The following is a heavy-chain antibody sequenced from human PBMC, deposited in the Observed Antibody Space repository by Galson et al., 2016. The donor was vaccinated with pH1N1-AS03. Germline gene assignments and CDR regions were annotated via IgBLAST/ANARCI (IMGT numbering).Heavy chain of an antibody. J-gene: IGHJ6*02. Sequence: SVKVSCKASGGTFSRYVISWVRQAPGQGLEWMGGIIPTLGAPNYAQKFQGRVTITADESTHIVYMELSSLRSVDTAVYYCATGGISMLWARMDVWGQGTTVTVSS. CDR1: GGTFSRYV. CDR2: IIPTLGAP. CDR3: ATGGISMLWARMDV. V-gene: IGHV1-69*13. D-gene: IGHD2/OR15-2a*01.